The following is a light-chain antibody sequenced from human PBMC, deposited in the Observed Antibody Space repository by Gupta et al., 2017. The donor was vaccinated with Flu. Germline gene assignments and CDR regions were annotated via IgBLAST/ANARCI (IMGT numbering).Light chain of an antibody. CDR3: QSFDASTWV. CDR2: EDD. Sequence: NFMLTQPHSVSESQGKTVTMSCTRSSGNIASNFMQWYQQRPGSAPTTVIYEDDQRPSGVPDRFSGSIDSSSNSASLTISGLKTEDEADYYCQSFDASTWVFGGGTKLTVL. CDR1: SGNIASNF. V-gene: IGLV6-57*03. J-gene: IGLJ3*02.